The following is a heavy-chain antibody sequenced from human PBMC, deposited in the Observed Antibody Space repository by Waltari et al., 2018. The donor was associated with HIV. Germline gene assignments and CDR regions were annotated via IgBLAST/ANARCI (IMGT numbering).Heavy chain of an antibody. CDR1: GDTFSSYA. Sequence: QVQLVQSGAEVKKPGSSVKLSCKASGDTFSSYAFTWVRQAPGQGLEWVGGVIPVFGTAKNAQRFQGRVMITADDSPITAYMELSSLRSEDTAIYYCARGLGGSDSSGYYEWGQGTLVTVSS. CDR2: VIPVFGTA. V-gene: IGHV1-69*13. J-gene: IGHJ4*02. CDR3: ARGLGGSDSSGYYE. D-gene: IGHD3-22*01.